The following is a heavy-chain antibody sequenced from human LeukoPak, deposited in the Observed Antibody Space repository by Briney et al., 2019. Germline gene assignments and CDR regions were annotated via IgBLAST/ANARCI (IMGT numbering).Heavy chain of an antibody. J-gene: IGHJ4*02. CDR1: GCTFSSYD. Sequence: GGSLRLSCAASGCTFSSYDMHWVRQATGKGLEWVSAIGTAGDTYYPGSVKGRFTISRENAKNSLYLQMNSLRAGDTAVYYCARGRGPYSGSYSEFDYWGQGTLVTVSS. CDR3: ARGRGPYSGSYSEFDY. D-gene: IGHD1-26*01. V-gene: IGHV3-13*01. CDR2: IGTAGDT.